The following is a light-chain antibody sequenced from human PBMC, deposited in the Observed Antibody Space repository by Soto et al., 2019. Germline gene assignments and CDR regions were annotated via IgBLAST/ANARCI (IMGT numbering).Light chain of an antibody. V-gene: IGKV3-20*01. CDR3: QHYGTSLWT. CDR2: SVS. J-gene: IGKJ1*01. Sequence: ELVWKQSSGTLSVSEGEISTLSCRASQSVSGHLAWYQQKPGQAPRLLIYSVSSRATGVPDRFSDSGSGTDFTLTITRLEPEDFAVYYCQHYGTSLWTFGQGTKVDIK. CDR1: QSVSGH.